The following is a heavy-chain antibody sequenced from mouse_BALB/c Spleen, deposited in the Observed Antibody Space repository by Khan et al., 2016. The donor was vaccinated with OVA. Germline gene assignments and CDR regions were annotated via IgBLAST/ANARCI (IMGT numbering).Heavy chain of an antibody. J-gene: IGHJ4*01. CDR2: IWGGGTT. CDR1: GFSLTDYG. V-gene: IGHV2-6-5*01. CDR3: AKGVWSYYFALDY. Sequence: QVQLKQSGPGLVAPSQNRSITCTVSGFSLTDYGVSWIRQPPGKGLEWLGVIWGGGTTYYNSALKSRLSISKDNSKSQVFLKMNSLQTDDTAMYYCAKGVWSYYFALDYWGQGTSVTVSS. D-gene: IGHD2-10*02.